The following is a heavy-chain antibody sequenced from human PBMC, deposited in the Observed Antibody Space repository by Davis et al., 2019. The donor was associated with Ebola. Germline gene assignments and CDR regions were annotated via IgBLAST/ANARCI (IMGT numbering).Heavy chain of an antibody. CDR3: ARDGAPPYSYGYYYYYGMDV. CDR1: GFTFSNYD. CDR2: IGTAGDT. Sequence: PGGSLRLSCAASGFTFSNYDMHWVRQATGKGLEWVSAIGTAGDTYYPGSVKGRFTNSSENAKNSLYLQMDNLRAADTAVYYCARDGAPPYSYGYYYYYGMDVWGQGTTVTVSS. D-gene: IGHD5-18*01. V-gene: IGHV3-13*01. J-gene: IGHJ6*02.